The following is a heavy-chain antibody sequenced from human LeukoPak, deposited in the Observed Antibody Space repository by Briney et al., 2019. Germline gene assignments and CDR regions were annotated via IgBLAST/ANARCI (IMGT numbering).Heavy chain of an antibody. J-gene: IGHJ5*02. D-gene: IGHD3-22*01. V-gene: IGHV4-59*01. CDR3: ARVPLYYDSSGVGWFDP. Sequence: SETLSLTCTVSGGSISSYYWSWIRQPPGKGLEWIGYIYYSGSTNYNPSLKGRVTISVDTSKNQFSLKLSSVTAADTAVDYRARVPLYYDSSGVGWFDPWSQGTLVTVSS. CDR2: IYYSGST. CDR1: GGSISSYY.